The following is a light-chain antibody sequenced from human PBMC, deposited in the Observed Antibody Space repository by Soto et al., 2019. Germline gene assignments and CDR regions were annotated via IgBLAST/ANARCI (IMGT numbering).Light chain of an antibody. CDR2: SND. CDR1: SSNIGDNT. J-gene: IGLJ2*01. V-gene: IGLV1-44*01. Sequence: QSVLTQPPSASGTPGQSVTISCSGSSSNIGDNTVNWYQQLPGTAPKLLIYSNDQRSSGVPDRFSGSKSGTSASLVISGLQSEDEADYYCAVWDDSLDGVVFGGGTKLTVL. CDR3: AVWDDSLDGVV.